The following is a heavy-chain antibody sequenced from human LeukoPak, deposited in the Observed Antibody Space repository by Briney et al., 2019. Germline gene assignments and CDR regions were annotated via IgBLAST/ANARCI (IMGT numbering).Heavy chain of an antibody. J-gene: IGHJ3*02. CDR3: AKGRRDGYNSGPRGGI. CDR1: GFPFSSYW. Sequence: QSGGSLRLSCAASGFPFSSYWMTWVRQAPGKGLEWVANIKQDGSEKYYVDSVKGRFTISRDNAKNTLYLQMNSLRAEDTAVYYCAKGRRDGYNSGPRGGIWGQGTMVTVSS. CDR2: IKQDGSEK. V-gene: IGHV3-7*03. D-gene: IGHD5-24*01.